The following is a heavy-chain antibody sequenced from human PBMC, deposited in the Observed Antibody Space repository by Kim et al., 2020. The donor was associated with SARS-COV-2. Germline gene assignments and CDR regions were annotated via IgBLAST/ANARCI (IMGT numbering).Heavy chain of an antibody. D-gene: IGHD3-10*01. Sequence: SETLSLTCAVYGGSFSGYYWSWIRQPPGKGLEWIGEINHSGSTNYNPSLKSRVTISVDTSKNQFSLKLSSVTAADTAVYYCARIGSGTYGMDVWGQGPRSPSP. V-gene: IGHV4-34*01. J-gene: IGHJ6*02. CDR1: GGSFSGYY. CDR2: INHSGST. CDR3: ARIGSGTYGMDV.